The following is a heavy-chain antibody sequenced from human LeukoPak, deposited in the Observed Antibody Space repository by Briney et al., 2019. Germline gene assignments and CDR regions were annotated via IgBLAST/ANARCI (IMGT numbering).Heavy chain of an antibody. CDR3: AKGFAGGTWLQDTSFDL. J-gene: IGHJ3*01. D-gene: IGHD5-24*01. CDR2: LYSDGNT. V-gene: IGHV3-53*05. Sequence: GGSLRLSCAASGFTVITNDMTWIRQAPGKGLEGVSVLYSDGNTKYADSVKGRFTVSRDNSKNTFYLQMSSLRAEDTAVYFCAKGFAGGTWLQDTSFDLWGQGTMVTVSS. CDR1: GFTVITND.